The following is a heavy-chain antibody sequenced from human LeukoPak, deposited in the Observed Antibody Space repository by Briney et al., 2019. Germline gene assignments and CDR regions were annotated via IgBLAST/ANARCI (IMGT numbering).Heavy chain of an antibody. CDR1: GFTFSSYA. J-gene: IGHJ6*02. Sequence: GGSLRLSCAASGFTFSSYAMHWVRQAPGKGLERVPVISYDGSNKYYADSVKGRFTISRDNSKNTLYLQMNSLRAEDTAVYYCAREGLPVYYYYYGMDVWGQGTTVTVSS. CDR3: AREGLPVYYYYYGMDV. V-gene: IGHV3-30-3*01. CDR2: ISYDGSNK.